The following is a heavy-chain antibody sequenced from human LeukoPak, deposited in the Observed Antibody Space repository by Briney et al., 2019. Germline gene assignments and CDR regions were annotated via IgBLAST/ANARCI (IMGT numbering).Heavy chain of an antibody. CDR3: ARYGDYHDAFDI. V-gene: IGHV1-18*04. D-gene: IGHD4-17*01. CDR2: ISACNGNT. CDR1: GYTFTSYG. Sequence: ASVKVSCKASGYTFTSYGISWVRQAPGQGLGWMGWISACNGNTNYAQKLQGRVTMTTDTSTSTAYMELRSLRSDDTAVYYCARYGDYHDAFDIWGQGTMVTVFS. J-gene: IGHJ3*02.